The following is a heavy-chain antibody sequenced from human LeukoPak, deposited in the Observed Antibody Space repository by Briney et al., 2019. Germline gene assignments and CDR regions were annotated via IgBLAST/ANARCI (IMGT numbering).Heavy chain of an antibody. D-gene: IGHD1-26*01. J-gene: IGHJ4*02. V-gene: IGHV3-30*18. CDR1: GFTFSSYG. CDR3: AKDLYSGSYSGGYFDY. CDR2: ISYDGSNK. Sequence: PGRSLRLSCAASGFTFSSYGMHWVRQAPGKGLEWVAVISYDGSNKYYADSVKGRFTISRDNSKNTLYLQMNSLRAEDTAVYYCAKDLYSGSYSGGYFDYWGQGTLVTVSS.